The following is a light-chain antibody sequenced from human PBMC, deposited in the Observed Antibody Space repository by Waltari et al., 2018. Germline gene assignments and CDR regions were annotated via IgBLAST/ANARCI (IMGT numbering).Light chain of an antibody. V-gene: IGKV4-1*01. Sequence: DTVMTQSPDSLAVPLGERATINCKSSQSVLYSSSNKDFLAWYQQEPGQPPKLLIYWASTPESGVPDRFSGSGSCTDFTLTISGLQAEYVAVYYCQQYSSPPLTFGQGTRLEIK. J-gene: IGKJ5*01. CDR1: QSVLYSSSNKDF. CDR3: QQYSSPPLT. CDR2: WAS.